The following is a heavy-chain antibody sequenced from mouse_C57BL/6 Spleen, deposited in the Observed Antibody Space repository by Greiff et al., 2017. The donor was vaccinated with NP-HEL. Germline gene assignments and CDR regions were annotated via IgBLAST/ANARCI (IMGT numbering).Heavy chain of an antibody. V-gene: IGHV3-6*01. Sequence: EVKLMESGPGLVKPSQSLSLTCSVTGYSITSGYYWNWIRQFPGNKLEWMGYISYDGSNNYNPTLKNRIAITRDTSKNQFFLKLNSMTTEDTATYYCARLTTVVATNYLDYWGQGTTLTVSS. J-gene: IGHJ2*01. D-gene: IGHD1-1*01. CDR3: ARLTTVVATNYLDY. CDR2: ISYDGSN. CDR1: GYSITSGYY.